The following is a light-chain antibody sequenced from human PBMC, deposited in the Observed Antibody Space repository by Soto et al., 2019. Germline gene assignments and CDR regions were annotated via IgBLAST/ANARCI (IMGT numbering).Light chain of an antibody. J-gene: IGLJ3*02. CDR3: VAWDDSLSGWV. CDR1: SSNIGSNY. V-gene: IGLV1-47*02. CDR2: SNN. Sequence: QTVVTQPPSTSGTPGQRVTISCSGSSSNIGSNYVYWYQQLPGTAPKLLIYSNNQRPSGVPDRFSGSKSDTSASLAISGLRSEDEADYYCVAWDDSLSGWVFGGGTKVTVL.